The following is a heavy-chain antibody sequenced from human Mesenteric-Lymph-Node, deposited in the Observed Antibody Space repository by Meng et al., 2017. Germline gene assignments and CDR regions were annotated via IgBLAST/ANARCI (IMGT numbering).Heavy chain of an antibody. J-gene: IGHJ4*02. Sequence: QVRVQEAGPGLVRPSGTLPLTCAVSGGSMSSTNWWSWVRQPPGKGLEWIGKIYHSGSTNYNPSLKSRVSISVDKSKNQFSLKLSSVTAADTAVYYCARADKVRFDYWGQGTLVTVSS. V-gene: IGHV4-4*02. CDR1: GGSMSSTNW. CDR3: ARADKVRFDY. CDR2: IYHSGST.